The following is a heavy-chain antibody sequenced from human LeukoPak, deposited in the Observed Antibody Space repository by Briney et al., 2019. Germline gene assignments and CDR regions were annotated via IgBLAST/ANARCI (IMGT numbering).Heavy chain of an antibody. J-gene: IGHJ4*02. D-gene: IGHD1-1*01. CDR1: GFSFSNYE. V-gene: IGHV3-21*01. CDR3: ARDTNWFFDY. CDR2: ISSGSSYI. Sequence: GGSLRLSCAASGFSFSNYEMNWGRQAPGKGLEWVSSISSGSSYIYYADSVEGRFTISRDNAKSSLYLQMNSLRAEDTAVYYCARDTNWFFDYWGQGTLLTVSS.